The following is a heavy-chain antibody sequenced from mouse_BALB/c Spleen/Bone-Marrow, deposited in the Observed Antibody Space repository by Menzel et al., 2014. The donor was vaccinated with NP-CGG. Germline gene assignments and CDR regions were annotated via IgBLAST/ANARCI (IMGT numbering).Heavy chain of an antibody. J-gene: IGHJ4*01. CDR2: IYPGDGDT. D-gene: IGHD2-1*01. CDR3: ASPYGNYDAMDY. CDR1: GYTFTSYW. Sequence: VQLQESGAELARLGASVKLSCKASGYTFTSYWMQWVKQRPGQGLEWIGAIYPGDGDTRYTQKFRGKATLTADKSSNTAYMQLSSLTSEDSAVYFCASPYGNYDAMDYWGQGTSVTVSS. V-gene: IGHV1-87*01.